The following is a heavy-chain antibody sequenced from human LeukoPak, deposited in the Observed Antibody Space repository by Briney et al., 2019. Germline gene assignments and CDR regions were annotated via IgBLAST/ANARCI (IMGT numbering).Heavy chain of an antibody. CDR2: ISSSSSYI. Sequence: GGSLRLSCAASGFTFSSYSMNWVRQAPGKGLEWVSSISSSSSYIYYADSVKGRFTISRDNAKNSLYLQMNSVRAGDTAVYYCARTLRGSDYDFDYWGQGTLVTVSS. J-gene: IGHJ4*02. V-gene: IGHV3-21*01. CDR1: GFTFSSYS. CDR3: ARTLRGSDYDFDY. D-gene: IGHD3-16*01.